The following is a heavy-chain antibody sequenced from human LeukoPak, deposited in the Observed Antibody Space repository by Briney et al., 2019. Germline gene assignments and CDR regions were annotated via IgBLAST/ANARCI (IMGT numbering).Heavy chain of an antibody. Sequence: ASVKVSCKVSGYTFTSYGISWVRQAPGQGLEWMGWINGNNDDTNLAQTLQGRVTMTRDTSMSTAYMELNSLGSEDTAIYYCARGLGDYNTDWFPVSGYWGQGTPVTVSS. CDR1: GYTFTSYG. CDR3: ARGLGDYNTDWFPVSGY. V-gene: IGHV1-18*01. CDR2: INGNNDDT. J-gene: IGHJ4*02. D-gene: IGHD3-9*01.